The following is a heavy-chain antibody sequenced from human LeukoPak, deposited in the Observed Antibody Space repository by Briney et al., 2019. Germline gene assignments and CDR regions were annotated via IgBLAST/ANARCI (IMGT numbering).Heavy chain of an antibody. CDR2: ISWNSGSI. CDR3: AKDTRRGDY. CDR1: GFTFDDYA. J-gene: IGHJ4*02. Sequence: PGGSLRLSCAASGFTFDDYAMHWVRQAPGKGLEWVSGISWNSGSIGYADSVKGRFTISRDNAKNSLYLQMNSLRAEDTALYYCAKDTRRGDYWGQGTLVTVSS. V-gene: IGHV3-9*01.